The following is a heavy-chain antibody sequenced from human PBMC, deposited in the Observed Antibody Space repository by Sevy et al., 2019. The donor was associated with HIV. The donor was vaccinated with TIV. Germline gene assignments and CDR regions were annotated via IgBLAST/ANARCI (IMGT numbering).Heavy chain of an antibody. J-gene: IGHJ6*02. CDR2: ISAYNGNT. Sequence: ASVKVSCKASGYTFTSYGISWVRQAPGQGLEWMGWISAYNGNTNYAQKLQGRVTMTTDTSTSTAYMELRSLRSDDTAVDYCATDGYCSGGSCYPNYYYGMDVWGQGTTVTVSS. V-gene: IGHV1-18*01. CDR1: GYTFTSYG. D-gene: IGHD2-15*01. CDR3: ATDGYCSGGSCYPNYYYGMDV.